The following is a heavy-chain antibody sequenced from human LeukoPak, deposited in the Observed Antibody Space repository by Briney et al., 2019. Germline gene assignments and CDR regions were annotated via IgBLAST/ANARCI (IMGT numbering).Heavy chain of an antibody. CDR1: GFTFSSYG. V-gene: IGHV3-23*01. J-gene: IGHJ4*02. CDR2: ISGSGGST. Sequence: GGSLRLSCAASGFTFSSYGMSWVRQAPGKGLEWVSAISGSGGSTYYADSVKGRFTISRDNSKNTLYLQMNSLRAEDTAVYYCAKDLYDSSGYYPYYWGQGTLVTVSS. CDR3: AKDLYDSSGYYPYY. D-gene: IGHD3-22*01.